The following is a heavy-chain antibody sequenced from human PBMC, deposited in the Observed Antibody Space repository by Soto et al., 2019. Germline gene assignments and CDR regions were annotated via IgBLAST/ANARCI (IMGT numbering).Heavy chain of an antibody. J-gene: IGHJ6*02. D-gene: IGHD3-9*01. CDR3: AKEARYFDWLLSDYYGMDV. CDR1: GFTFSSYA. Sequence: GGSLRLSCAASGFTFSSYAMIWVRQAPGKGLEWVSAISGSGGSTYYADSVKGRFTISRDNSKNTLYLQMNSLRAEDAAVYYCAKEARYFDWLLSDYYGMDVWGQGTTVTVSS. V-gene: IGHV3-23*01. CDR2: ISGSGGST.